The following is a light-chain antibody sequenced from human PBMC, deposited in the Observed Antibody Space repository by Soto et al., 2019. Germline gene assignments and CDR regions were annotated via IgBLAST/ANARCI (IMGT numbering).Light chain of an antibody. CDR1: QSVDSSF. CDR3: QQYVSSVT. Sequence: EIVLTQSPGSLSLSPGERATLSCRASQSVDSSFFAWYQKKPGQAPRLLIYGACKRATGIPDRFSGSGSGTDFTLTISRLEPEDFAVYYCQQYVSSVTFGQGTKVEIK. CDR2: GAC. J-gene: IGKJ1*01. V-gene: IGKV3-20*01.